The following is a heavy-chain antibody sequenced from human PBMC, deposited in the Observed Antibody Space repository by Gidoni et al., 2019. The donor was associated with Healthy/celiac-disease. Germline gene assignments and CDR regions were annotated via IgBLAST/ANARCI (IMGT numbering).Heavy chain of an antibody. CDR2: ISYDGSNK. D-gene: IGHD2-21*01. CDR1: GFTFSSYA. J-gene: IGHJ2*01. Sequence: QVQLVESGGGVVQPGRSLRLYCAASGFTFSSYAMHWVRQAPGKGLEWVAVISYDGSNKYYADSVKGRFTISRDNSKNTLYLQMNSLRAEDTAVYYCARVFAKTILYFDLWGRGTLVTVSS. V-gene: IGHV3-30-3*01. CDR3: ARVFAKTILYFDL.